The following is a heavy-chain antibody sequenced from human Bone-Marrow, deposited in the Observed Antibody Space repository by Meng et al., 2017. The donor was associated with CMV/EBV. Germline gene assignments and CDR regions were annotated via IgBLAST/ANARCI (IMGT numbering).Heavy chain of an antibody. CDR3: ARAGAQVQYCSSTGCWFDP. CDR2: TYYRSKWYN. Sequence: NSAAWNWIRQSPSRGLEWLGRTYYRSKWYNDYAVSLKSRITINPDTSKNQFSLQLNSVTPEDTAVYYCARAGAQVQYCSSTGCWFDPWGQGTLVTVSS. J-gene: IGHJ5*02. CDR1: NSAA. V-gene: IGHV6-1*01. D-gene: IGHD2-2*01.